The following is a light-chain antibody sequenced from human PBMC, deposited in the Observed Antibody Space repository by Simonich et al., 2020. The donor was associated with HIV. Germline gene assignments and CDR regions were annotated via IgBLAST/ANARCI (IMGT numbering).Light chain of an antibody. Sequence: IVMTQSPSSLAVSLGERAPINCQSSPSVLYSSNNKNYLAWYQQKPGQPPKLLIYWASTRESGVPDRFSGSWSGTDFTLTISSLQAEDVAVYYCQQYYSTPYTFGQGTKLEIK. CDR3: QQYYSTPYT. CDR1: PSVLYSSNNKNY. CDR2: WAS. V-gene: IGKV4-1*01. J-gene: IGKJ2*01.